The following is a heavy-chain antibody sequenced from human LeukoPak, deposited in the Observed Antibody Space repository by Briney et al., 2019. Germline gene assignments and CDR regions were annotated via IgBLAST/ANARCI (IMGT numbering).Heavy chain of an antibody. CDR1: GFTFDDYA. Sequence: HPGGSLRLSCAASGFTFDDYAMHWVRQAPGKGLEWVSLISWDGGSAYYADSVKGRFTISRDNSKNSLYLHMNRLRAEDTALYYCARGNSTSSSLPNFWGQGTLVTVSS. J-gene: IGHJ4*02. D-gene: IGHD6-6*01. V-gene: IGHV3-43D*03. CDR2: ISWDGGSA. CDR3: ARGNSTSSSLPNF.